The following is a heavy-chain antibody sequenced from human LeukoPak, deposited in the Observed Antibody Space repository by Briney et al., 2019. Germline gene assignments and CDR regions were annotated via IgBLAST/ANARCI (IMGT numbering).Heavy chain of an antibody. J-gene: IGHJ4*02. Sequence: SETLSLTCTVSGGSISSGDYYWSWIRQPPGKGLEWIGYIYYSGSTYYNPSLKSRVTISVDTSKNQSSLKLSSVTAADTAVYYCARDTHDGDYSYYFDYWGQGTLVTVSS. D-gene: IGHD4-17*01. V-gene: IGHV4-30-4*01. CDR2: IYYSGST. CDR1: GGSISSGDYY. CDR3: ARDTHDGDYSYYFDY.